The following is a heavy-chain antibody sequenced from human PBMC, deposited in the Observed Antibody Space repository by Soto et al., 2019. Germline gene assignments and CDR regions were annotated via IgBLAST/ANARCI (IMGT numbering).Heavy chain of an antibody. D-gene: IGHD4-17*01. CDR3: ARDHYGDYYFDY. CDR1: GGTFRSYA. Sequence: GASVKVSCKASGGTFRSYAITWVRQAPGQGLEWMGGVIPMFGTPTYAQKVQDRVTITADESTNTAYMDLSSLRSEDTAVYYCARDHYGDYYFDYWGQGTLVTVSS. J-gene: IGHJ4*02. CDR2: VIPMFGTP. V-gene: IGHV1-69*13.